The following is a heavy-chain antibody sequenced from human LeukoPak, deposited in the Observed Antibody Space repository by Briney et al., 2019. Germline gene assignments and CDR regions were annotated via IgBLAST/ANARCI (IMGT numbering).Heavy chain of an antibody. CDR3: ARGDDAFDF. CDR2: ISTYNGNT. Sequence: GASVKVSCKVSGSTLTELSMHWVRQAPGQGLEWMGWISTYNGNTNYVQKLQGRVTVTTDTSTSTIYMELRSLRSDDTAVYYCARGDDAFDFWGQGTMVTVSS. V-gene: IGHV1-18*01. J-gene: IGHJ3*01. CDR1: GSTLTELS.